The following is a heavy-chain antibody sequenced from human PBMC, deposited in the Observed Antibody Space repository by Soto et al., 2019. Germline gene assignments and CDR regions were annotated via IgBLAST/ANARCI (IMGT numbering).Heavy chain of an antibody. Sequence: EVQLVESGGGLVQPGGSLRLSCAASGFTFSSYWMHWVRQAPGKGLVWVSRINSDGSSTSYADSVKGRFTISRDNAKNTLYLQMNSLRAEDTDVYYCARGMGQWLAYYYYYMDVWGKGTTVTVSS. CDR3: ARGMGQWLAYYYYYMDV. J-gene: IGHJ6*03. CDR2: INSDGSST. V-gene: IGHV3-74*01. CDR1: GFTFSSYW. D-gene: IGHD6-19*01.